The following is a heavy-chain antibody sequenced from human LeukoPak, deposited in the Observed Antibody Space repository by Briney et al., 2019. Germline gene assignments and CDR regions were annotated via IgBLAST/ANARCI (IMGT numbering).Heavy chain of an antibody. V-gene: IGHV4-59*01. CDR1: GGSISSYY. J-gene: IGHJ4*02. Sequence: SETLSLTCTVSGGSISSYYWSWIRQPPGKGLEWIGHIYYSGSTNYNPSLKSRVTISVDTSKNQFSLKLSSVTAADTAVYYCASNALDTAMVNYWGQGTLVTVSS. CDR2: IYYSGST. D-gene: IGHD5-18*01. CDR3: ASNALDTAMVNY.